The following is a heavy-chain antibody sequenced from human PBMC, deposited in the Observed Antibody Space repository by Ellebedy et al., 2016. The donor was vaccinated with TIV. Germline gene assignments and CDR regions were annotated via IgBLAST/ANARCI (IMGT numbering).Heavy chain of an antibody. V-gene: IGHV3-30*18. CDR3: AKEAEYYYDSSGYDFDY. Sequence: GGSLRLSCAASGFTFSSYGMHWVRQAPGKGLEWVAVISYDGSNKYYADSVKGRFTISRDNSKNTLYLQMNSLRAEDTAVYYCAKEAEYYYDSSGYDFDYWGQGTLVTVSS. J-gene: IGHJ4*02. D-gene: IGHD3-22*01. CDR2: ISYDGSNK. CDR1: GFTFSSYG.